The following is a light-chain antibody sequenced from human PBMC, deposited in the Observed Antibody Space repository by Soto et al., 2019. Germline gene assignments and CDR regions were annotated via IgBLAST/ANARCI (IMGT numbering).Light chain of an antibody. V-gene: IGKV1-12*01. CDR3: QQANSLPLT. CDR2: TGS. J-gene: IGKJ4*01. CDR1: QGISSW. Sequence: DIQMTQSPSSVSASVGDRVSITCRASQGISSWLAWYQQKPGRAPKLLIYTGSSLQSGVPSRFSSTGSGTAFTLIISSRQPEDVVTYYCQQANSLPLTFGGGTKVEIK.